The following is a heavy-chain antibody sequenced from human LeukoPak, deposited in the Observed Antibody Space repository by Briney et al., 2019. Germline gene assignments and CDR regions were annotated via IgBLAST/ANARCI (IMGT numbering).Heavy chain of an antibody. CDR1: GGSISSGSYY. D-gene: IGHD2-2*01. J-gene: IGHJ4*02. Sequence: SETLSLXCTVSGGSISSGSYYWSWIRQPAGKGLEWIGRIYTSGSTNYNPSLKSRVTISVDTSKNQFSLKLSSVTAADTAVYYCVLRSSARREGFDYWGQGTLVTVSS. CDR3: VLRSSARREGFDY. V-gene: IGHV4-61*02. CDR2: IYTSGST.